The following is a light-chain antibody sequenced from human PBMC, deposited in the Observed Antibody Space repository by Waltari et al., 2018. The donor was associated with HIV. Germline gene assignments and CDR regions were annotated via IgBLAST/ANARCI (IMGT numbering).Light chain of an antibody. J-gene: IGKJ2*01. V-gene: IGKV3-15*01. CDR1: QSVGSK. CDR2: GAS. Sequence: EMVMTQSPANLSVSPGERATLSCRASQSVGSKLAWYQQKPGQAPRLLIYGASSRATGVSARFSGSGSGTEFTLTVSSLESEDFAVYYFQQYENWPYTFGQGTKLEIK. CDR3: QQYENWPYT.